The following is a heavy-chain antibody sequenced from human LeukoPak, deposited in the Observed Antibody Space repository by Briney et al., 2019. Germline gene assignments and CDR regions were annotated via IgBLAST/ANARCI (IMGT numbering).Heavy chain of an antibody. CDR2: ISHSGST. CDR1: GGSFSGYY. J-gene: IGHJ4*02. D-gene: IGHD3-10*01. Sequence: SETLSLTCAVYGGSFSGYYWSWIRQPPGKGLEWIGEISHSGSTNYNPSLKSRVTISVDTSKNQFSLKLSSVTAADTAVYYCARLYYSRDDYWGQGTLVTVSS. V-gene: IGHV4-34*01. CDR3: ARLYYSRDDY.